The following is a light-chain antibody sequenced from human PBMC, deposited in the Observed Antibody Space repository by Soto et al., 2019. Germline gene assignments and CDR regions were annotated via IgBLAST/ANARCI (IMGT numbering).Light chain of an antibody. CDR1: SSNIGNHY. J-gene: IGLJ1*01. Sequence: QSVLTQPPSVSAAPGQKVTISCSGSSSNIGNHYVSWYQQLPGTAPKLLIYDNNKRPSGIPDRFSGSRSGTSATLGITGLQTGDEADYYCGTWDASLSAGVFGPGTKLTVL. CDR2: DNN. V-gene: IGLV1-51*01. CDR3: GTWDASLSAGV.